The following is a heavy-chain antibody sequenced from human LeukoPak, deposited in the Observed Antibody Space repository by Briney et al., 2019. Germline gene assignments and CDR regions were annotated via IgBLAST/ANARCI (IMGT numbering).Heavy chain of an antibody. J-gene: IGHJ4*02. CDR3: ARVAKGLSLDY. D-gene: IGHD3-16*02. CDR2: IYYSGST. Sequence: PSQTLSLTCTVSGGSISSGGYYWSWIRQHPGKGLEWIGYIYYSGSTHYNPSLKSRVTISVDTSKNQFSLKLSSVTAADTAVYYCARVAKGLSLDYWGQGTLVTVSS. CDR1: GGSISSGGYY. V-gene: IGHV4-31*03.